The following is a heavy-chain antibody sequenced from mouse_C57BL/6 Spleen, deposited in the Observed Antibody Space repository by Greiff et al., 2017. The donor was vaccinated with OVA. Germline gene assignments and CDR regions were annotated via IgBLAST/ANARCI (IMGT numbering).Heavy chain of an antibody. D-gene: IGHD1-1*01. CDR2: IYPYNGVS. CDR3: ARYGSRRGYFDV. Sequence: EVMLVESGPELVKPGASVKISCKASGYSFTGYYMHWVKQSHGNILDWIGYIYPYNGVSSYNQKFKGKATLTVDKSSSTAYMELRSLTSEDSAVYYCARYGSRRGYFDVWGTGTTVTVSS. CDR1: GYSFTGYY. V-gene: IGHV1-31*01. J-gene: IGHJ1*03.